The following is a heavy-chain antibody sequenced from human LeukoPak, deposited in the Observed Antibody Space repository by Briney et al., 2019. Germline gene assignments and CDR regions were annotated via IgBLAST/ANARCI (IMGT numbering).Heavy chain of an antibody. J-gene: IGHJ4*02. CDR1: GDSISGGGYY. D-gene: IGHD4-17*01. V-gene: IGHV4-31*03. CDR3: ASGGNTETTFDY. CDR2: MYYSGST. Sequence: PSQTLPLTCTVSGDSISGGGYYWSWIRQHPGKGLEWIGDMYYSGSTYYNPSLKSRVTISVDTSKNQFSLKLSSVTAADTAVYYCASGGNTETTFDYWGQGTLVTVSS.